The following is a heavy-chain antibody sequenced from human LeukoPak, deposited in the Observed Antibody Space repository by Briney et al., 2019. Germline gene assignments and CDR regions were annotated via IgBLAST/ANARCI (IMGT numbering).Heavy chain of an antibody. J-gene: IGHJ4*02. V-gene: IGHV3-48*03. CDR1: GFTFSSYE. Sequence: PGGSLRLSCAASGFTFSSYEINWVRQAPGKGLEWVAHISGSGSTFYYAESVKGRFTISRDNPKNSLYLQMNSLTVEDTAIYYCTRDGFGSSWYIDFWGQGTLVTVSS. CDR2: ISGSGSTF. D-gene: IGHD6-13*01. CDR3: TRDGFGSSWYIDF.